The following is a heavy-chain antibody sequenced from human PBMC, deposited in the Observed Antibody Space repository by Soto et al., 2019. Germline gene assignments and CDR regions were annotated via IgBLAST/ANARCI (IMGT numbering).Heavy chain of an antibody. V-gene: IGHV1-69*01. Sequence: QVKLVQSGAEVKKPGSSVKVSCKASGGTFSSYAISWVRQAPGQGLEWMGGIIPIFGTANYAQKFQGRVTITADESTSTAYMEVSSLRSEDTAVYYCVNWNYVVGTVASKGYFDYWGQGTLVTVSS. J-gene: IGHJ4*02. CDR2: IIPIFGTA. CDR3: VNWNYVVGTVASKGYFDY. CDR1: GGTFSSYA. D-gene: IGHD1-7*01.